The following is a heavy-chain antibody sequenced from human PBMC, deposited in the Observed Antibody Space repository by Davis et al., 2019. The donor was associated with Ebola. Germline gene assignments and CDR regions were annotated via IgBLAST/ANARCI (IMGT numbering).Heavy chain of an antibody. CDR1: GYTFTAYF. V-gene: IGHV1-18*04. D-gene: IGHD1-26*01. CDR3: ARTSIVGTTTTASDI. CDR2: ISAYNGNT. J-gene: IGHJ3*02. Sequence: ASVKVSCKTSGYTFTAYFMHWVRQAPGQGLEWMGWISAYNGNTNYAQILQGRVTMTTDTSTGTAYMELRSLRSDDTAVYFCARTSIVGTTTTASDIWGQGTKVTVSS.